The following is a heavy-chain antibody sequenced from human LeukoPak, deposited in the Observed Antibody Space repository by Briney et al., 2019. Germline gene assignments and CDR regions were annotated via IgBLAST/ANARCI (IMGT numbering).Heavy chain of an antibody. J-gene: IGHJ4*02. CDR1: GFTFSSYG. CDR2: TWYDGSNI. D-gene: IGHD3-22*01. CDR3: ARARNDYDTSSFSALDY. Sequence: GGSLRLSCAASGFTFSSYGMHWVRQAPGKGLEWLAVTWYDGSNIYYADPVKGRFAISRDNSKNTLYLQINSLRAEDTAVYYCARARNDYDTSSFSALDYWGQGTLVTVSS. V-gene: IGHV3-33*01.